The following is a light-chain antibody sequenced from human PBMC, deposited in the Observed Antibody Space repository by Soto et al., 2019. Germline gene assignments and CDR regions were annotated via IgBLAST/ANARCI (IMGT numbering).Light chain of an antibody. V-gene: IGKV3-20*01. CDR3: QQYGSSPTWT. Sequence: EIVLTQSPATLSLSPGERGTLSCRASESVTDYLAWYQQKPGQAPRLLIYGASSRATGIPDRFSGSGSGTDFTLTISRLEPEDFAVYYCQQYGSSPTWTFGQGTKVDIK. J-gene: IGKJ1*01. CDR2: GAS. CDR1: ESVTDY.